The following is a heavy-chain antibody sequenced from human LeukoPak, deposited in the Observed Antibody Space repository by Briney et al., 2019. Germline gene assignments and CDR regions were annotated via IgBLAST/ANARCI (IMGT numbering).Heavy chain of an antibody. CDR1: GFTFSSYS. D-gene: IGHD1-26*01. V-gene: IGHV3-48*04. CDR3: ARDRGGSYSAIDY. CDR2: ISSSSSTI. J-gene: IGHJ4*02. Sequence: GSLRLSCAASGFTFSSYSMNWVRPAPGKGLEWVSFISSSSSTIYYADSVKGRFTISRDNAKNSLYLQMNSLRAEDTAVYYCARDRGGSYSAIDYWGQGTLVTVSS.